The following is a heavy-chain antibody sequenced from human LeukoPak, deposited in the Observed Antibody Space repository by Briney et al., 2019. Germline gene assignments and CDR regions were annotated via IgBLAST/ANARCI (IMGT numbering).Heavy chain of an antibody. CDR3: ARHLWFQSTNWYFDL. CDR2: IYYSGST. D-gene: IGHD3-10*01. V-gene: IGHV4-59*08. Sequence: SETLSLTCTVSGGSISGYYWSWIRQPPGKGLEWIGHIYYSGSTNYNPSLKSRVTISVDTSKNQFSLKLSSVTAADTAVYYCARHLWFQSTNWYFDLWGRGTLVTVSS. CDR1: GGSISGYY. J-gene: IGHJ2*01.